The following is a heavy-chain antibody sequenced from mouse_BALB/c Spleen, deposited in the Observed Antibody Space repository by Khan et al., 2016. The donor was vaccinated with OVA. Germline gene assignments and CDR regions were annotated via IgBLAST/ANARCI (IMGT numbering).Heavy chain of an antibody. V-gene: IGHV2-9*02. CDR3: ARNREPEYIDY. J-gene: IGHJ2*01. CDR1: GFSLTSYG. Sequence: QVQLQQSGPGLVAPSQSLSITCTVSGFSLTSYGVHWIRQPPGKGLEWLGVIWAGGSTNYNSALMSRLSISKDNSKSQVFLKMNSLQTDDTAMYFCARNREPEYIDYWGQGTTLTVSS. CDR2: IWAGGST.